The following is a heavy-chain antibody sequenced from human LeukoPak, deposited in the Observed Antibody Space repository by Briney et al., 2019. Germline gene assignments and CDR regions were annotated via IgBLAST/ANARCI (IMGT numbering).Heavy chain of an antibody. CDR2: INPDSGGT. V-gene: IGHV1-2*02. J-gene: IGHJ6*02. CDR3: ARTRGGRNYYGMDV. D-gene: IGHD1-14*01. CDR1: GYTFTGYY. Sequence: ASVKVSCKASGYTFTGYYMHWVRQAPGQGLEWMGWINPDSGGTNNAQKFQGRVTMTRDTSISTAYMELSRLRSDDTAVYYCARTRGGRNYYGMDVWGQGTTVTVSS.